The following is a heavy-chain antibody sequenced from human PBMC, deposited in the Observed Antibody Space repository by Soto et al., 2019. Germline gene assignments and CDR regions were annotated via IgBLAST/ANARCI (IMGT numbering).Heavy chain of an antibody. CDR3: AAKRIAMVRGVIIPQFYFDY. D-gene: IGHD3-10*01. Sequence: ASVKVSCKVSGYILTELSMHWVRQAPGKGLEWMGGFDPEDGETIYAQNFQGRVTMTEDTSTDTAYMELSSLRSEDTAVYYCAAKRIAMVRGVIIPQFYFDYWGQATLVTVSS. CDR2: FDPEDGET. CDR1: GYILTELS. J-gene: IGHJ4*02. V-gene: IGHV1-24*01.